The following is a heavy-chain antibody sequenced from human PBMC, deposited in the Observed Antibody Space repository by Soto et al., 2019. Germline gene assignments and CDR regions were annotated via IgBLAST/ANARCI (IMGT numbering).Heavy chain of an antibody. CDR3: ARQGWLQLRYFDH. CDR2: IKQDGLEK. CDR1: GFTFTNYW. Sequence: EVQLVESGGDLVQPGGSLRLSCAASGFTFTNYWMSWVRQAPGKGLEWVANIKQDGLEKYYVDSVKGRFTISRDNAKNSLYLQMNNLRAEDTAVYYCARQGWLQLRYFDHWGQGTLVTVSS. D-gene: IGHD5-12*01. J-gene: IGHJ4*02. V-gene: IGHV3-7*03.